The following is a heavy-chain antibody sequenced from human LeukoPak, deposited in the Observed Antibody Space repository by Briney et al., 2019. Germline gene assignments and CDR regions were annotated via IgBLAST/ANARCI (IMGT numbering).Heavy chain of an antibody. D-gene: IGHD1-26*01. CDR3: ARVTKIVGAAIGVYYFDY. CDR2: INPNSGGT. CDR1: GYTFTDNH. J-gene: IGHJ4*02. Sequence: ASVKVSCTASGYTFTDNHMYWIRQAPGQGPECMGWINPNSGGTNYAQKFQGRVTMTRDTSISTAYMELSRLRSDDTAVYYCARVTKIVGAAIGVYYFDYWGQGTLVTVSS. V-gene: IGHV1-2*02.